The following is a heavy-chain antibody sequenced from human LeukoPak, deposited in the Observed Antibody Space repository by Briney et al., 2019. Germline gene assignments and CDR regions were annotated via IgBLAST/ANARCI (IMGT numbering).Heavy chain of an antibody. CDR2: ITSGGST. V-gene: IGHV3-23*01. Sequence: GGSLRLSCAASGFSFKNYAMSWVRQAPGKGLEWVAGITSGGSTYFADSVKGRFTTSRDNGQNAIYLQMSSLRAEDTVVYYCAKRRYYDGSGYYEQYFFDYWGQGTLVTVSS. J-gene: IGHJ4*02. D-gene: IGHD3-22*01. CDR1: GFSFKNYA. CDR3: AKRRYYDGSGYYEQYFFDY.